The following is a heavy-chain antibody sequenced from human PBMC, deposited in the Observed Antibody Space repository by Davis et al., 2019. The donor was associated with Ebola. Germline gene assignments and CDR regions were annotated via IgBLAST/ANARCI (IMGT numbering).Heavy chain of an antibody. D-gene: IGHD1-7*01. CDR1: GFTFSSYA. Sequence: GESLKISCAASGFTFSSYAMSWVRQAPGKGLEWVSSISGSGGTTYYADSVKGRFTTSRDNSRNTVYLQMNNLRAEDTAIYYCAKDKYYWNFLVIDYWGQGTLVTVSS. CDR2: ISGSGGTT. J-gene: IGHJ4*02. V-gene: IGHV3-23*01. CDR3: AKDKYYWNFLVIDY.